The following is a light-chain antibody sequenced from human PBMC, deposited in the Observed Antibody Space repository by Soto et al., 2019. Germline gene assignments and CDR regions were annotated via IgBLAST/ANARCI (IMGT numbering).Light chain of an antibody. CDR3: QHSYSTWT. Sequence: DIQITHSPSSPSASVLDRFTIPVRASQSISSYLNWYQQQPGKAPKLLIYKTSSLESGVPSRFRGSGSGTEFTLTISGLQPEDFATYYCQHSYSTWTFGQGTKVDTK. CDR1: QSISSY. V-gene: IGKV1-39*01. J-gene: IGKJ1*01. CDR2: KTS.